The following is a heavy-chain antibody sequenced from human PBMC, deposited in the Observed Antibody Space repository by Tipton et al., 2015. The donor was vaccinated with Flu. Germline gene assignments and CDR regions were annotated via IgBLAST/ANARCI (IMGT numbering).Heavy chain of an antibody. J-gene: IGHJ2*01. D-gene: IGHD6-13*01. Sequence: TLSLTCTVSGDSISSYYCTWIRQPAGKGLEWIGRISTSGNTNYNPSLKSRVAMSVDTSKNQFSLKLTPVTAADTAVYYRARDLSSSSLLYWYFHLWGRGTLVTVSS. CDR2: ISTSGNT. CDR3: ARDLSSSSLLYWYFHL. CDR1: GDSISSYY. V-gene: IGHV4-4*07.